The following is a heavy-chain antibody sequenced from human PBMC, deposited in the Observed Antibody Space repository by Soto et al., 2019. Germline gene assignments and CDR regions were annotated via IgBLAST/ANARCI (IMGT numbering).Heavy chain of an antibody. CDR3: ARWGSGGRQGFDP. CDR1: GGSISSGDYY. Sequence: QVQLQESGPGLVKPSQTLSLTCTVSGGSISSGDYYWSWIRQHPGKGLEWIGYIYYSGSTYYNPSLQRRVTISVDTSKNQVSLKLSSLPAADPAVYYCARWGSGGRQGFDPWGQGTLVTVSS. J-gene: IGHJ5*02. CDR2: IYYSGST. V-gene: IGHV4-31*03. D-gene: IGHD3-16*01.